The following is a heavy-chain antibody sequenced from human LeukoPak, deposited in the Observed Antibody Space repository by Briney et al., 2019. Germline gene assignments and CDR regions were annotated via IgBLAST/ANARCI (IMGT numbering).Heavy chain of an antibody. J-gene: IGHJ4*02. V-gene: IGHV3-33*01. CDR1: GFTFSSYG. CDR3: ARAKGGAFDY. D-gene: IGHD3-16*01. Sequence: GRSLRLSCAASGFTFSSYGMHWVRQAPGKGLEWVAVIWYDGSNKYYADSVKGRFTISRDNSKNTLYLQMNSLRAEGTAVYYCARAKGGAFDYWGQGTLVTVSS. CDR2: IWYDGSNK.